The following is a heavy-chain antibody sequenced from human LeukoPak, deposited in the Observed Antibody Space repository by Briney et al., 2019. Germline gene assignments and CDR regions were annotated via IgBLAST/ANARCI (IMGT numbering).Heavy chain of an antibody. CDR3: ARLEQWLAS. CDR1: GGSISRSSNY. Sequence: PSETLSLTCTVSGGSISRSSNYWGWLRQPPGKGLEWIGSIYYSGSTYYNPSLKSRVTISVDTSKNQFSLKLSSVTAADTAVYYCARLEQWLASWGQGTLVTVSS. V-gene: IGHV4-39*01. D-gene: IGHD6-19*01. CDR2: IYYSGST. J-gene: IGHJ5*02.